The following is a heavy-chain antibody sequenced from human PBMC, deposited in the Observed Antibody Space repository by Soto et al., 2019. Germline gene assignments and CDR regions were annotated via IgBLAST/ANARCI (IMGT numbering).Heavy chain of an antibody. V-gene: IGHV3-30-3*01. Sequence: GGSLRLSCAASGFTFSSYAMHWVRQAPGKGLEWVAVISYDGSNKYYADSVKGRFTTSRDNSKNTLYLQMNSLRAEDTAVYYCAREASYYDSSGYYYHLDYWGQGTLVTVSS. CDR3: AREASYYDSSGYYYHLDY. CDR1: GFTFSSYA. CDR2: ISYDGSNK. D-gene: IGHD3-22*01. J-gene: IGHJ4*02.